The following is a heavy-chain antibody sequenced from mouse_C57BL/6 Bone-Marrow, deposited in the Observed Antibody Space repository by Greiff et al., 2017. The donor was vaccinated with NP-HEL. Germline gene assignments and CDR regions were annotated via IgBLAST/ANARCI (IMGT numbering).Heavy chain of an antibody. CDR3: ARESLITSYYYAMDY. D-gene: IGHD1-1*01. J-gene: IGHJ4*01. CDR1: GYTFTSYG. CDR2: IYPRSGNT. V-gene: IGHV1-81*01. Sequence: QVQLQQSGAELARPGASVKLSCKASGYTFTSYGISWVKQRTGQGLEWIGEIYPRSGNTYYNEKFKGKATLTADKSSSTAYMALRSLTSEDSAVYFCARESLITSYYYAMDYWGQGTSVTVSS.